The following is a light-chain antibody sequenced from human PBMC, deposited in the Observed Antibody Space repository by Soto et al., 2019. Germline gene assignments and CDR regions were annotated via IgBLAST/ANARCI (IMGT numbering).Light chain of an antibody. V-gene: IGKV1-17*01. CDR3: QQYKTYPPT. J-gene: IGKJ2*01. CDR2: AAS. CDR1: QGIRND. Sequence: DIQMTQSPSSLSASVGDRVTITCRASQGIRNDLGWFQQKPGKAPKRLMYAASSLQSGVPSRFSGSGSGTEFTLTISSLHPEDVATYYCQQYKTYPPTFGQGTKLEIK.